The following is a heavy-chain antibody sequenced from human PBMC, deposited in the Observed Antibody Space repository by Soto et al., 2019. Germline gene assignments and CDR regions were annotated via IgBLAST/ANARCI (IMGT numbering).Heavy chain of an antibody. D-gene: IGHD1-26*01. Sequence: SVKVSCKASGGTFSSYTISWVRQAPGQGLEWMGRIIPILGIANYAQKFQGRVTITADKSTSTAYMELSSLGSEDTAVYFCSAPPPMGSTHDYWGQGALVTVSS. V-gene: IGHV1-69*02. CDR1: GGTFSSYT. CDR3: SAPPPMGSTHDY. CDR2: IIPILGIA. J-gene: IGHJ4*02.